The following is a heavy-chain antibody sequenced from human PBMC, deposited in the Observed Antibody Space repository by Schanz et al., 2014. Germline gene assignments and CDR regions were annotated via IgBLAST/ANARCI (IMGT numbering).Heavy chain of an antibody. V-gene: IGHV1-3*04. CDR1: ECSFTSYS. D-gene: IGHD5-12*01. Sequence: QVHLVQSGAEVKRPGASVKVSCKASECSFTSYSMHWVCQAPGQRLEWMGWINTGSGDTKYSQNFQGRVTITRDTSASTAYMELSSLRSEDTAVYSCARGIGGYGANNYFDYWGQGTLVTVSS. J-gene: IGHJ4*02. CDR3: ARGIGGYGANNYFDY. CDR2: INTGSGDT.